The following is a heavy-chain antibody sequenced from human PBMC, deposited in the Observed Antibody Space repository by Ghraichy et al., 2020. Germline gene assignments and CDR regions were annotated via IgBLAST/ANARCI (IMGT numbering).Heavy chain of an antibody. CDR2: INAGNGNT. CDR1: GYSFTSYA. V-gene: IGHV1-3*01. J-gene: IGHJ1*01. CDR3: ARTKTVTTPGEYFQY. D-gene: IGHD4-17*01. Sequence: ASVKVSCRASGYSFTSYAIHWVRQAPGQRLEWMGWINAGNGNTKYSQNFQGRVTITRDTSARTAYMELSSLRSEDTAVYYCARTKTVTTPGEYFQYWGQGTLVTVSS.